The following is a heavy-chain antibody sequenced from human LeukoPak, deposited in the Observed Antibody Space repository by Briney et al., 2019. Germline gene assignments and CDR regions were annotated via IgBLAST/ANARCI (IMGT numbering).Heavy chain of an antibody. CDR1: GGSIRGNY. D-gene: IGHD3-3*01. J-gene: IGHJ4*02. Sequence: SETLSLTCSVSGGSIRGNYWSWIRQPPGKGLEWIGSIYYSGSTYYNPSLKSRVTISVDTSKNQFSLKLSSVTAADTAVYYCASLYYDFWSGSEDYWGQGTLVTVSS. V-gene: IGHV4-39*01. CDR2: IYYSGST. CDR3: ASLYYDFWSGSEDY.